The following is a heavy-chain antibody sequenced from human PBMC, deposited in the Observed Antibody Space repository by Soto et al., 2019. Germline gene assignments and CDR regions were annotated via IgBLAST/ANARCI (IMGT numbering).Heavy chain of an antibody. CDR1: DSTIRRYA. Sequence: GGSLRLSCAASDSTIRRYAMSWVRQAPGKWLEWVSGITGNSARIYYADSVKGRFSISRDNSKNTLYLQMDTLRAEDTAVYYCAKNGDFDYDAFDVWGQGXVVTV. CDR2: ITGNSARI. V-gene: IGHV3-23*01. J-gene: IGHJ3*01. CDR3: AKNGDFDYDAFDV. D-gene: IGHD3-16*01.